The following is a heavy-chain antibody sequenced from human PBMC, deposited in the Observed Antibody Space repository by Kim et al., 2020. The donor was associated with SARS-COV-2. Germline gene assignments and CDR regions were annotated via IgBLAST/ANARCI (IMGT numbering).Heavy chain of an antibody. J-gene: IGHJ4*02. CDR1: GGSISSGGYY. CDR2: IYYSWST. D-gene: IGHD3-3*01. CDR3: ARAETIFGVVIGCFDY. V-gene: IGHV4-31*03. Sequence: SETLSLTCTVSGGSISSGGYYWSWIRQHPGKGLEWIGYIYYSWSTYYNPSLKRRVTISVDTSKNQFSLKLSSVTAADTAVYYCARAETIFGVVIGCFDYWGQGTLVTVSS.